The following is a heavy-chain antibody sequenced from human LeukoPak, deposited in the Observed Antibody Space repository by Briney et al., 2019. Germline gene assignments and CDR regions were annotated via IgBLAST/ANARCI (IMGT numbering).Heavy chain of an antibody. Sequence: GRSLRLSCAASGFTFSSCGMHWVRQAPGKGLEWVAVIWYDGSKKYYADSVKGRFTIPRDNSKNTLYLQMNSLRAEDTAVYYCAKVYCGADCYVHYFDYWGQGTLVTVSS. J-gene: IGHJ4*02. CDR1: GFTFSSCG. V-gene: IGHV3-33*06. D-gene: IGHD2-21*02. CDR3: AKVYCGADCYVHYFDY. CDR2: IWYDGSKK.